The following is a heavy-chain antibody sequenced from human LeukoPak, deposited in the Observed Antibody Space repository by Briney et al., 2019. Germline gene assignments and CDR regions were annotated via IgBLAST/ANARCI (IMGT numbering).Heavy chain of an antibody. CDR2: IYYSGST. CDR1: GGSISSYY. J-gene: IGHJ2*01. CDR3: ARAPTYYYDSSGYYWSGARYWYFDL. V-gene: IGHV4-59*12. D-gene: IGHD3-22*01. Sequence: SETLSLTCTVSGGSISSYYWSWIRQPPGKGLEWIGSIYYSGSTYYNPSLKSRVTISVDTSKNQFSLKLSSVTAADTAVYYCARAPTYYYDSSGYYWSGARYWYFDLWGRGTLVTVSS.